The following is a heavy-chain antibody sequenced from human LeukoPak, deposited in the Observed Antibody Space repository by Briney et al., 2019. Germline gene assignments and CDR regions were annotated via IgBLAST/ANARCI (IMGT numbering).Heavy chain of an antibody. CDR3: AKWGDYDVLTGYYVSDY. V-gene: IGHV3-23*01. Sequence: GASLRLSCAASGFTFSNYAMSWVRQAPGKGLEWVSAITGSGSGIYYADSMKSRFTISRDNSKNTLYLQINSLRAEDTAVYYCAKWGDYDVLTGYYVSDYWGQGALVTVSS. CDR2: ITGSGSGI. D-gene: IGHD3-9*01. CDR1: GFTFSNYA. J-gene: IGHJ4*02.